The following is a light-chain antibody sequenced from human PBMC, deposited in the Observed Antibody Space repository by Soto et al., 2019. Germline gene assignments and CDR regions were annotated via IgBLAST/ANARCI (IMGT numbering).Light chain of an antibody. CDR3: QTWGTGIVV. J-gene: IGLJ2*01. V-gene: IGLV4-69*01. CDR2: VNSDGSH. CDR1: SGHRNYA. Sequence: QSVLTQSPSASASLGASVKVTCTLSSGHRNYAIAWHQQQPEKSPRYLMKVNSDGSHTKGDGIPDRFSGSSSGAERYLTISSLQSDDEADYYCQTWGTGIVVFGGGTQLTVL.